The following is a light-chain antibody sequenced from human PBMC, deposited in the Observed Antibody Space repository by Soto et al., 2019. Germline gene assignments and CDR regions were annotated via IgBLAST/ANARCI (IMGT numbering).Light chain of an antibody. V-gene: IGKV1-9*01. Sequence: DIQLTQSPSFLSASVGDRVTITCRASQGISSYLAWYQQXXXXAPKLLIYAASTLQSGVPSRFSGSGSGTEFTLTISSLQPEDFATYYCQQLNSYPPTFGPGTKVDIK. CDR3: QQLNSYPPT. CDR2: AAS. CDR1: QGISSY. J-gene: IGKJ3*01.